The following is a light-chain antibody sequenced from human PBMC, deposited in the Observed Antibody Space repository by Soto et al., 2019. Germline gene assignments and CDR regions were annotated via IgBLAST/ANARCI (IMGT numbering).Light chain of an antibody. Sequence: DIQMTQSPSTLSASVGDRVTIACQASQDINNYLNWYQQKPGTAPKLLIYDASNLETGVPSRFSGGGSGTDFTVTITSLQPEDIATDYCQQYDDLPFTFGQGTKLEIK. CDR1: QDINNY. J-gene: IGKJ2*01. CDR2: DAS. CDR3: QQYDDLPFT. V-gene: IGKV1-33*01.